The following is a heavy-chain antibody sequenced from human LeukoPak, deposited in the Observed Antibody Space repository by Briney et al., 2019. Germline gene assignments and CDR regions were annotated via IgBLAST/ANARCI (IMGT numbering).Heavy chain of an antibody. J-gene: IGHJ4*03. V-gene: IGHV3-30*04. CDR2: ISYDGSNK. CDR3: AKGGDCGGDCYLDY. Sequence: GGSLRLSCAAPGFTFSSYAMHWVRQAPGKGLEWVAVISYDGSNKYYADSVKGRFTISRDNSKNTLYLQMNSLRAEDTAVYYCAKGGDCGGDCYLDYWGQGTLVTVSS. D-gene: IGHD2-21*02. CDR1: GFTFSSYA.